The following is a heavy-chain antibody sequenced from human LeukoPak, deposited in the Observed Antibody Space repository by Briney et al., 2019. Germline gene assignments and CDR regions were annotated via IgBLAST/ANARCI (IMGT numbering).Heavy chain of an antibody. V-gene: IGHV5-51*01. D-gene: IGHD3-22*01. CDR3: ARLHPDYYDSSGYSDY. Sequence: LGESLKISCKGSGYSFTSYWIGWARQMPGKGLEWMGIFYPGDSDTRYSPSFQGQVTISADKSISTAYLQWSSLKASDTAMYYCARLHPDYYDSSGYSDYWGQGTLVTVSS. CDR2: FYPGDSDT. J-gene: IGHJ4*02. CDR1: GYSFTSYW.